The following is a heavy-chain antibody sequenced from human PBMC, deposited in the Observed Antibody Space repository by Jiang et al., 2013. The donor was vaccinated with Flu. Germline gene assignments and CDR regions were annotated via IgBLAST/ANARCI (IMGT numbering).Heavy chain of an antibody. CDR2: ISGSGSTT. J-gene: IGHJ4*02. V-gene: IGHV3-48*01. D-gene: IGHD2-15*01. CDR1: FTFSTFS. Sequence: FTFSTFSMYWVRQAPGKGLEWISYISGSGSTTYYADSVKGRFTTSRDNAKNLLYVQMNSLRAEDTAVYYCVRVDEVVAASFATYWGQGTLVTVSS. CDR3: VRVDEVVAASFATY.